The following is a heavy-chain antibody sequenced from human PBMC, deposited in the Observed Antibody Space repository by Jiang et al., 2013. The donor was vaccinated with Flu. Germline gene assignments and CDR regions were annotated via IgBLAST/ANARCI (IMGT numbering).Heavy chain of an antibody. V-gene: IGHV4-38-2*02. CDR2: IYHSGST. J-gene: IGHJ3*02. Sequence: GLVKPSETLSLTCTVSGYSISSGYYWGWIRQPPGKGLEWIGSIYHSGSTYYNPSLKSRVTISVDTSKNQFSLKLSSVTAADTAVYYCARVGDVDTAIVIAFDIWGQGTMVTVSS. CDR1: GYSISSGYY. D-gene: IGHD5-18*01. CDR3: ARVGDVDTAIVIAFDI.